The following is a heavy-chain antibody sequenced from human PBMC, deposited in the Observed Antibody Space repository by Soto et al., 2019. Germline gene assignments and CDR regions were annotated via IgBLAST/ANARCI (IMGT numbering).Heavy chain of an antibody. CDR1: GGTFSSYA. CDR2: IIHIFGRA. V-gene: IGHV1-69*01. D-gene: IGHD5-12*01. Sequence: QVQLVQSGAEVKKPGSSVKVSCKASGGTFSSYAISWVRQAPGQWLEWMGGIIHIFGRANYAQKFQGRVTITADESTSTAYMGLSSVRSEDTAVYCCARGAVVEATTYYYYGMDVWGQGTTVTVSS. J-gene: IGHJ6*02. CDR3: ARGAVVEATTYYYYGMDV.